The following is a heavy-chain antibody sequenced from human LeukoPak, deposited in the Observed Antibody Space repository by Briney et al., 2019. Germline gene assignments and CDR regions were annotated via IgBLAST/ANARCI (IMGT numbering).Heavy chain of an antibody. CDR2: INSDGSST. CDR3: ARRIAAAAAPYYFDY. Sequence: GGSLRLSCAASGFTFSSYWMHWVRHAPGKGLLWASRINSDGSSTSYADSVKGRFTISRDNAKNTLYLQMNSLRAEDTAVYYCARRIAAAAAPYYFDYWGQGTLVTVSS. CDR1: GFTFSSYW. J-gene: IGHJ4*02. V-gene: IGHV3-74*01. D-gene: IGHD6-13*01.